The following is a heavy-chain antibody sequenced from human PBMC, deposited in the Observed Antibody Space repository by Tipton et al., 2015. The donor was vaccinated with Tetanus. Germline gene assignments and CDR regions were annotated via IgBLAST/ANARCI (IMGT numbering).Heavy chain of an antibody. V-gene: IGHV3-15*05. CDR2: IKGEVDDETK. J-gene: IGHJ4*02. CDR3: VATPGMNQDF. D-gene: IGHD2-15*01. CDR1: GFNFTDAW. Sequence: SLRLSCATSGFNFTDAWMSWVRQAPGKGLEWVGSIKGEVDDETKDYAAPVKGKFTISRDNSLKSLFLDMKNVKPEDTGVFFWVATPGMNQDFWGPGTLVNLSP.